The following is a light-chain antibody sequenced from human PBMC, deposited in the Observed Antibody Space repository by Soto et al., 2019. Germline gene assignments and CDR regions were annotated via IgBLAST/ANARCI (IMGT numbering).Light chain of an antibody. V-gene: IGKV3-15*01. J-gene: IGKJ1*01. CDR2: GAS. CDR3: QQYNKWRT. CDR1: ESVSSN. Sequence: EIVMTQYPATLSVSPGERATLSCRASESVSSNLAWYQQKPGQAPRLLIYGASTRATGIPARISGSGSGTEFTLTISSLQSEDFAVYYCQQYNKWRTFGQGTKVEVK.